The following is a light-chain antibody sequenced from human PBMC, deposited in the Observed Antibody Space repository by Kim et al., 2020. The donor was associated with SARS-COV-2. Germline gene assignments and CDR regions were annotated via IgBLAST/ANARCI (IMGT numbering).Light chain of an antibody. CDR2: DAS. CDR1: QDISNF. J-gene: IGKJ4*01. CDR3: QLYKKLPLT. Sequence: DIQMTQSPSSLSASVGDRVTITCQASQDISNFLNWYQQKPGKAPKLLIYDASNLETGVPSRFSGSGSGTDFTFSISSLQPEDIATYCYQLYKKLPLTFGAGTKVDIK. V-gene: IGKV1-33*01.